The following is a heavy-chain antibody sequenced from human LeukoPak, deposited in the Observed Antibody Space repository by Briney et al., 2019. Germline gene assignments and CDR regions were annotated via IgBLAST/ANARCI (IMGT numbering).Heavy chain of an antibody. D-gene: IGHD3-22*01. CDR2: IYHSGST. CDR1: GGSISSGGYS. J-gene: IGHJ4*02. V-gene: IGHV4-30-2*01. Sequence: SETLSLTCAVSGGSISSGGYSWSWIRQPPGKGLEWIGYIYHSGSTYYNPSLKSRVTISVDRSKNQFSLKLSSVTAADTAVYYCARYYDSSGYHFDYWGQGTLVTVSS. CDR3: ARYYDSSGYHFDY.